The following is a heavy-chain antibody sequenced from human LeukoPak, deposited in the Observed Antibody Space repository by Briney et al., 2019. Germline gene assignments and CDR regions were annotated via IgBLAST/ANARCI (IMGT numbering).Heavy chain of an antibody. CDR1: GFTFSSYA. J-gene: IGHJ4*02. V-gene: IGHV3-30*04. CDR3: ARDRAMKGYFDY. Sequence: GGSLRLSCAASGFTFSSYAMHWVRQAPGKGLEWVAVISYDGSNKYYADSVKGRFTISRDNSKNTLYLQTNSLRAEYTAVYYCARDRAMKGYFDYWGQGTLVTVSS. CDR2: ISYDGSNK.